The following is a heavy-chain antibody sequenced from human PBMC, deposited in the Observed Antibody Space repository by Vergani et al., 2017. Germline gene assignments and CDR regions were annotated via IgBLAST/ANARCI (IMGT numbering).Heavy chain of an antibody. CDR3: AKASYNWNDGFGDWYFDL. CDR1: GFTFSSYA. V-gene: IGHV3-23*04. CDR2: ISGSGGST. D-gene: IGHD1-1*01. Sequence: EVQLVESGGGLVQPGGSLRLSCAASGFTFSSYAMSWVRQAPGKGLEWVSAISGSGGSTYYADSVKGRFTISRDNSKNTLYLQMNSLRAEDTAVYYCAKASYNWNDGFGDWYFDLWGRGTLVTVSS. J-gene: IGHJ2*01.